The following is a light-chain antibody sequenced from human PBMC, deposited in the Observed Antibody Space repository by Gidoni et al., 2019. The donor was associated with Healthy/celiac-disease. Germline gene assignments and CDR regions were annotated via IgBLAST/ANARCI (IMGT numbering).Light chain of an antibody. CDR3: QQLYISPPT. CDR2: AAA. J-gene: IGKJ4*01. Sequence: DVQLTQSPSFLSASVGARVTITCRASQYIGSSLAWYQRKSGEAPKFLIYAAATLQSGVPSRFSGSGSGTEFTLTISSLQAEDFATYYCQQLYISPPTFGGXTKVEIK. CDR1: QYIGSS. V-gene: IGKV1-9*01.